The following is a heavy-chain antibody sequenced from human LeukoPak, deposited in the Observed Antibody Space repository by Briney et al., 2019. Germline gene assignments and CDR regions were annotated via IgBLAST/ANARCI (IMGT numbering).Heavy chain of an antibody. CDR3: ARTYDSTGYYYDF. V-gene: IGHV5-51*01. J-gene: IGHJ4*02. CDR2: IYPGDSDT. Sequence: GESLKISCKGSGYSFTTYWIAWVRQMPGRGLEWMGIIYPGDSDTRYSPSFQGQVTISADKSISTAYLQWSGLKASDTAMYYCARTYDSTGYYYDFWGQGTLVTVSS. CDR1: GYSFTTYW. D-gene: IGHD3-22*01.